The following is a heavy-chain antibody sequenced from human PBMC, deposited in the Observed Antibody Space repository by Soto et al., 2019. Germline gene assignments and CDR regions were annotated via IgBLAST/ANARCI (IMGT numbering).Heavy chain of an antibody. J-gene: IGHJ3*02. CDR3: ARGPRDYGDAFDI. D-gene: IGHD4-17*01. V-gene: IGHV4-34*01. CDR1: GGSFSGYY. CDR2: INHSGST. Sequence: KTSETLSLTCAVYGGSFSGYYWSWIRQPPGKGLEWIGEINHSGSTNYNPSLKSRVTISVDTSKNQFSLKLSSVTAADTAVYYCARGPRDYGDAFDIWGQGTMVTVSS.